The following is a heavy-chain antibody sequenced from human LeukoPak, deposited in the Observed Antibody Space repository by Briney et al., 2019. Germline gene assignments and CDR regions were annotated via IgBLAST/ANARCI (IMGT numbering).Heavy chain of an antibody. V-gene: IGHV1-2*02. D-gene: IGHD1-14*01. CDR1: GYTFTGYY. Sequence: ASVKVSCKASGYTFTGYYMHWVRQAPGQGLEWMGWINPNSGGTNYAQKFQGRVTMTRDTSISTAYMELSSLRSEDTAMYYCARGGPGDYYYYGMDVWGQGTTVTVSS. J-gene: IGHJ6*02. CDR2: INPNSGGT. CDR3: ARGGPGDYYYYGMDV.